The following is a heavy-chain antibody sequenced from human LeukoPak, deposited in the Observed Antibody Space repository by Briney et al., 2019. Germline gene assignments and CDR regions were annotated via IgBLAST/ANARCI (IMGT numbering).Heavy chain of an antibody. CDR1: GGSISSSSYY. CDR3: ARDGIEWIQLSCEFDY. V-gene: IGHV4-39*07. J-gene: IGHJ4*02. D-gene: IGHD5-18*01. CDR2: IYYSGST. Sequence: SETLSLTCTVSGGSISSSSYYWGWIRQPPGKGLEWIGSIYYSGSTYYNPSLKSRVTISVDTSKNQFSLKLSSVTAADTAVYYCARDGIEWIQLSCEFDYWGQGTLVTVSS.